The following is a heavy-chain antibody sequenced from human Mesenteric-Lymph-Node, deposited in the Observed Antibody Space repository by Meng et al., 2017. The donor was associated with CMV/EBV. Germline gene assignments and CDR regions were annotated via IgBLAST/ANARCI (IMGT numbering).Heavy chain of an antibody. CDR3: ASFDFWSGYYIGYYYGMDV. CDR1: GFTFSSYS. J-gene: IGHJ6*02. Sequence: GGSLRLSCAASGFTFSSYSMNWVRQAPGKGLEWVSYISSSSSTIYYADSVKGRFTISRDNAKNSLYLQMNSLRAEDTAVYYCASFDFWSGYYIGYYYGMDVWGQGTTVTVSS. V-gene: IGHV3-48*04. D-gene: IGHD3-3*01. CDR2: ISSSSSTI.